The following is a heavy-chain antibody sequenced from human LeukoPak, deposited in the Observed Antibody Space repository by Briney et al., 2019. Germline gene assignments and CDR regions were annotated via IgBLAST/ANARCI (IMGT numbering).Heavy chain of an antibody. V-gene: IGHV4-59*01. J-gene: IGHJ5*02. Sequence: SETLFLNLPVSCWFIHNYHRRWDRQPPGEGLGVVGYIYYSGSTNYNPSLKSRVTISADTSKNQFSLKLSSVTAADTAVYYCARANYGSGLGNWFDPWGQGTLVTVSS. CDR2: IYYSGST. D-gene: IGHD3-10*01. CDR1: CWFIHNYH. CDR3: ARANYGSGLGNWFDP.